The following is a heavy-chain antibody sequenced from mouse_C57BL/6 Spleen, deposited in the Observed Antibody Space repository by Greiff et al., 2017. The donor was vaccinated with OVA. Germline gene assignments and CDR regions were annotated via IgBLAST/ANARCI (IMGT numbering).Heavy chain of an antibody. CDR1: GYSFTDYN. V-gene: IGHV1-39*01. CDR2: INPNYGTT. D-gene: IGHD1-1*01. Sequence: VQLKESGPELVKPGASVKISCKASGYSFTDYNMNWVKQSNGKSLEWIGVINPNYGTTSYNQKFKGKATLTVDQSSSTAYMQLNSLTSEDSAVYYCARWGGSSPYWYFDVWGTGTTVTVSS. J-gene: IGHJ1*03. CDR3: ARWGGSSPYWYFDV.